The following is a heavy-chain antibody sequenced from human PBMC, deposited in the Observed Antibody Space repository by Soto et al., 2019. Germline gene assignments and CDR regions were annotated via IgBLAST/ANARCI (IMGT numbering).Heavy chain of an antibody. V-gene: IGHV1-18*01. CDR2: ISAYNGNT. J-gene: IGHJ4*02. CDR3: ARGSSSWYPFDY. CDR1: GYSFTNYG. Sequence: GASVKVSCKASGYSFTNYGLSWLRQAPGQGLEWMGWISAYNGNTNYAQKLQGRVTMTTDTSTSTAYMELRSLRSDDTAVYYCARGSSSWYPFDYWGQGTLVTVSS. D-gene: IGHD6-13*01.